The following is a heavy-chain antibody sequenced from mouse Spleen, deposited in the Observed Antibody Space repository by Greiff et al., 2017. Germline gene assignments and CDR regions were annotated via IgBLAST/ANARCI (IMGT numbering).Heavy chain of an antibody. V-gene: IGHV5-9-3*01. CDR3: ARKLGEDAMDY. J-gene: IGHJ4*01. CDR2: ISSGGSYT. D-gene: IGHD4-1*01. Sequence: EVHLVESGGGLVKPGGSLKLSCAASGFTFSSYAMSWVRQTPEKRLEWVATISSGGSYTYYPDSVKGRFTISRDNAKNTLYLQMSSLRSEDTAMYYCARKLGEDAMDYWGQGTSVTVSS. CDR1: GFTFSSYA.